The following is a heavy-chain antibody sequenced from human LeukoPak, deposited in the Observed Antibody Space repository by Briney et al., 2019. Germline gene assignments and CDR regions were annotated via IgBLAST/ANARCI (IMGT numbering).Heavy chain of an antibody. CDR2: IKQDGSEK. CDR1: GFTISSYW. CDR3: ARDQAYYFDY. Sequence: GGSLRLSCAVSGFTISSYWMSWVRQAPGKGLEWVANIKQDGSEKYYVDSVKGRFTISRDNAKNSLYLQMNSLRAEDTAVYYCARDQAYYFDYWGQGTLVTVSS. J-gene: IGHJ4*02. V-gene: IGHV3-7*01.